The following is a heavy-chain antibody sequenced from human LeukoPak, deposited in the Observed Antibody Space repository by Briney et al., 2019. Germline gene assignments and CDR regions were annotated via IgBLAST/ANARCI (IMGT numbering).Heavy chain of an antibody. CDR3: AKSRAVVAFYGMDV. Sequence: PGRSLRLSCAASGFTFSSYGMHWVRQAPGKGLEWVAVISYDGRNKYYADSVKGRFTISRDNSKNTLYLQMNSLRAEDTAVYYCAKSRAVVAFYGMDVWGQGTTVTVSS. D-gene: IGHD3-22*01. CDR2: ISYDGRNK. CDR1: GFTFSSYG. V-gene: IGHV3-30*18. J-gene: IGHJ6*02.